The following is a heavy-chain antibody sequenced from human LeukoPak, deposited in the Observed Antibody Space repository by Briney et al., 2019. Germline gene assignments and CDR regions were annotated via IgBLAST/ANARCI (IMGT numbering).Heavy chain of an antibody. Sequence: GGSLRLSCAASGFTFSSYEMNWVRQAPGKGLEWVLYISSSGSTIYYADSVKGRFTISRDNAKNSLYLQMNSLRAEDTAVYYCAKTRGYSGYDYWGQGTLVTVSS. D-gene: IGHD5-12*01. V-gene: IGHV3-48*03. CDR3: AKTRGYSGYDY. J-gene: IGHJ4*02. CDR2: ISSSGSTI. CDR1: GFTFSSYE.